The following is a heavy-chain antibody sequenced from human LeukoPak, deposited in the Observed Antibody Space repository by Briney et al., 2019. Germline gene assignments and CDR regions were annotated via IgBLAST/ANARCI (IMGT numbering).Heavy chain of an antibody. V-gene: IGHV3-23*01. CDR1: GFTFSSYA. D-gene: IGHD5-18*01. CDR2: ISGSGDST. J-gene: IGHJ3*02. CDR3: AKDTGDTTMTSNWGYAFDI. Sequence: GSLRLSCAASGFTFSSYAMSWVRQAPGKGLEWVSGISGSGDSTYYADSVKGRFTISRDNSKNTLYLQMNSLRAEDTAVYYCAKDTGDTTMTSNWGYAFDIWGQGTMVSVSS.